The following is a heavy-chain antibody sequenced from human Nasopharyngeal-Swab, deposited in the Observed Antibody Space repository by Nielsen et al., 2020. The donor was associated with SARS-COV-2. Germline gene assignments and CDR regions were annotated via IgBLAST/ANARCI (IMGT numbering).Heavy chain of an antibody. J-gene: IGHJ3*02. CDR3: ARDTNYGGESLSGTFDI. D-gene: IGHD4-23*01. Sequence: SETLSLTCTVSGASINSRDYYWSWIRQPPGKGLEWIGYIYYSGSTYYDPSLKSRVTISMDTSKNNFSLKLTSVSAADTAVYYCARDTNYGGESLSGTFDIWGQGTMVTVSS. CDR1: GASINSRDYY. CDR2: IYYSGST. V-gene: IGHV4-30-4*01.